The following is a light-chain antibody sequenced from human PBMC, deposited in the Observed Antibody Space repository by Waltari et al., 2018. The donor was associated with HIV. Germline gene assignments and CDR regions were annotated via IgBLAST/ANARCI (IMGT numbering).Light chain of an antibody. CDR1: TSNIGKSF. J-gene: IGLJ3*02. CDR2: DNN. V-gene: IGLV1-51*01. Sequence: QSVLTQPPSVSAAPGQKVTISCSGSTSNIGKSFVTWYQQFPATALPPLIYDNNQRPAAIPDRFSGSKSGTSATLDITGLQAGDEADYYCGTWDPNLSAGVFGGGTKVTVL. CDR3: GTWDPNLSAGV.